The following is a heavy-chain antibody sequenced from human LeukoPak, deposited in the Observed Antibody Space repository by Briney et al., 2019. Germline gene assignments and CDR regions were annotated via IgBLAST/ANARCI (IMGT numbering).Heavy chain of an antibody. CDR3: ARDQYYYDSSGYNGWFDP. D-gene: IGHD3-22*01. Sequence: SETLSLTCTVSGGSISSYYWSWIRQPAGKGLEWIGRIYTSGSTNYNPSLKSRVTMSVDTSKNQFSLKLSSVTAADTAVYYCARDQYYYDSSGYNGWFDPWGQGTLVTVSS. CDR2: IYTSGST. J-gene: IGHJ5*02. CDR1: GGSISSYY. V-gene: IGHV4-4*07.